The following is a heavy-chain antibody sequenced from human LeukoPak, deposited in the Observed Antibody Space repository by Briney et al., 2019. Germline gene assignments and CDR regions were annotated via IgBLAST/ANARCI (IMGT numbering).Heavy chain of an antibody. CDR2: INPNSGGT. Sequence: ASVKVSCKASGYTFTGYYMHWVRQAPGQGLEWMGWINPNSGGTKYAQKFQGRVTMTRDTSISTAYMELSRLRSDDTAVYYCARGLRLVATGPRFYFDYWGQGTLVTVSS. CDR1: GYTFTGYY. CDR3: ARGLRLVATGPRFYFDY. D-gene: IGHD5-12*01. V-gene: IGHV1-2*02. J-gene: IGHJ4*02.